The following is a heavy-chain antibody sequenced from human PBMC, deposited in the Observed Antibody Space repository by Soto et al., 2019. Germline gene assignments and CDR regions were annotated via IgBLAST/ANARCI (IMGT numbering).Heavy chain of an antibody. V-gene: IGHV1-8*01. D-gene: IGHD1-1*01. CDR3: ARERNMYGRDV. J-gene: IGHJ6*02. Sequence: QVQLVQSGAEVKKPGASVKVSCKASGYTFTSYDINWVRQATGQGLEWMGWMNPNSGNTVYAQKFQDRVTMTRNTAISTGYRELSSLRSGDPAVYYCARERNMYGRDVWGQGTTVTGSS. CDR2: MNPNSGNT. CDR1: GYTFTSYD.